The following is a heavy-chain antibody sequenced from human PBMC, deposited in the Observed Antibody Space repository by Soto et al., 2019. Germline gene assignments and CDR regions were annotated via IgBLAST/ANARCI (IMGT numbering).Heavy chain of an antibody. CDR2: IYYSGST. CDR3: AREPAAMGPYYFDY. D-gene: IGHD2-2*01. CDR1: GGSISSSSYY. Sequence: GPGPVTTSETLSLTCTVSGGSISSSSYYWGWIRQPPGKGLEWIGSIYYSGSTNYNPSLKSRVTISVDTSKNQFSLKLSSVTAADTAVYYCAREPAAMGPYYFDYWGQGTLVTVSS. V-gene: IGHV4-39*07. J-gene: IGHJ4*02.